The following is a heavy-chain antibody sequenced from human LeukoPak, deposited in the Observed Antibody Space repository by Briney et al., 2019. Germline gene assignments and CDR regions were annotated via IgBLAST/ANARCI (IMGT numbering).Heavy chain of an antibody. CDR3: ANLGYCSGGSCYVFEY. CDR2: ISDNGGST. J-gene: IGHJ4*02. CDR1: GFTFSSYA. V-gene: IGHV3-23*01. D-gene: IGHD2-15*01. Sequence: PGGFLRLSCAASGFTFSSYAMNWVRQAPGKGPEWVSGISDNGGSTYYADSVKGRFTISRDTSKNTLHLQMNSLRAEDTAVYYCANLGYCSGGSCYVFEYWGQGTLVTVSS.